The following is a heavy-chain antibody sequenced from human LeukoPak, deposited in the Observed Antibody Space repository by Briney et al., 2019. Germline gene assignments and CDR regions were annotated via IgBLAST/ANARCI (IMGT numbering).Heavy chain of an antibody. CDR2: INPNSGGT. CDR1: GYTFTGYY. D-gene: IGHD2-15*01. V-gene: IGHV1-2*02. Sequence: ASVKVSCKASGYTFTGYYMHWVRQAPGQGPEWIGWINPNSGGTDYAQKFQGRVTMTRDTSINTAYMERSSLRSDDTAVYYCARGRYCSDGNCYHNWFDPWGQGTLVTVSS. CDR3: ARGRYCSDGNCYHNWFDP. J-gene: IGHJ5*02.